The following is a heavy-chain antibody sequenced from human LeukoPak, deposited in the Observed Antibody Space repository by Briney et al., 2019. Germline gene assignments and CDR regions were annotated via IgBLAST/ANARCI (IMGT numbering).Heavy chain of an antibody. CDR3: ASGSRDGYNYRFDY. D-gene: IGHD5-24*01. V-gene: IGHV3-48*04. CDR2: ISSSSISTI. CDR1: GFAFSSYN. Sequence: GGSLRLSCAASGFAFSSYNMNWVRQAPGKGLEWVSFISSSSISTIYYADSVKGRFTISRDNAKNSLYLQMNSLRAEDTAVYYCASGSRDGYNYRFDYWGQGTLVTVSS. J-gene: IGHJ4*02.